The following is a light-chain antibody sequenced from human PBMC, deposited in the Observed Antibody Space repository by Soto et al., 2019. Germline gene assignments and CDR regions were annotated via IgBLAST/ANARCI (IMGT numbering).Light chain of an antibody. CDR2: AAS. CDR3: HQYGNLPWP. Sequence: EIVLTQSPGTLSLSPGERATLSCRASQSGFGTYLAWFQQKPGQAPRLLIYAASNRATGIPDRFSGSGSGTDFTLTLSRLEPEDFGVYYCHQYGNLPWPLGQGTKVDIK. CDR1: QSGFGTY. V-gene: IGKV3-20*01. J-gene: IGKJ1*01.